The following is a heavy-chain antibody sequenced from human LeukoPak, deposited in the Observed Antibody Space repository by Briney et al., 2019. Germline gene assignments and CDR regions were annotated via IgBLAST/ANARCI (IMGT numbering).Heavy chain of an antibody. V-gene: IGHV3-23*01. CDR3: AKAVRGGGGGLDV. J-gene: IGHJ6*04. CDR2: ISNSGDNA. D-gene: IGHD3-10*02. CDR1: GFTFSNYA. Sequence: PGGSLRLSCAASGFTFSNYAMNWVRQASGKGLEWVSLISNSGDNAYYADSVRGRFTISRDKSKNTVSLQMNSLRGEDTAVYYWAKAVRGGGGGLDVGGKGTPVPVSS.